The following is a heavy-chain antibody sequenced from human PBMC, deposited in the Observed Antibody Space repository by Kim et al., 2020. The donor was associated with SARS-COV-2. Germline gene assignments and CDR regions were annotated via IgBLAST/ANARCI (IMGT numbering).Heavy chain of an antibody. CDR2: INHSGST. V-gene: IGHV4-34*01. J-gene: IGHJ6*02. CDR3: ARVYCWRFLEWLSANYYYYYGMDV. D-gene: IGHD3-3*01. Sequence: SETLSLTCAVYGGSFSGYYWSWIRQPPGKGLEWIGEINHSGSTNYNPSLKSRVTISVDTSKNQFSLKLSSVTAADTAAYYCARVYCWRFLEWLSANYYYYYGMDVWGQGTTVTVSS. CDR1: GGSFSGYY.